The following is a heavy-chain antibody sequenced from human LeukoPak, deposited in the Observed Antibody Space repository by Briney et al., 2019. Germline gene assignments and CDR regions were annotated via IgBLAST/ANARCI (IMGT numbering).Heavy chain of an antibody. V-gene: IGHV4-59*01. CDR3: TRVMVGATTDY. Sequence: SETLSLTCTVSGGSISSYYWSWIRQPAGKGLEWIGSIYYSGNTNYNPSLKSRVTISVDTSKNQFSLKLTSVTAADTAVYYCTRVMVGATTDYWGQGTLVTVSS. CDR1: GGSISSYY. J-gene: IGHJ4*02. CDR2: IYYSGNT. D-gene: IGHD1-26*01.